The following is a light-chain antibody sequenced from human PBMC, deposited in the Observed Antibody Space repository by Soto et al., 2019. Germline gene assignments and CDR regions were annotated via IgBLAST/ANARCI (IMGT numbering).Light chain of an antibody. Sequence: QSALTQPASVSGSPGQSITISCTGTSSDIGGYEYVSWYQQQPGKAPERIIYDVSDRPSGVSNRFSGSKSGNTASLAISGLQAEDEADYYCNSYTSSNPLGVFGTGTKLTVL. CDR3: NSYTSSNPLGV. CDR2: DVS. CDR1: SSDIGGYEY. J-gene: IGLJ1*01. V-gene: IGLV2-14*03.